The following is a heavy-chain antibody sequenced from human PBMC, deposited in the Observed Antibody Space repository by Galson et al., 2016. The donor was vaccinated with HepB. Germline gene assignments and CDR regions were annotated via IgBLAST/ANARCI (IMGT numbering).Heavy chain of an antibody. CDR1: GFTFSTYS. CDR3: AKDFGAIVGPSGRFIGLDY. J-gene: IGHJ4*02. CDR2: ISFDGNHK. V-gene: IGHV3-30*18. D-gene: IGHD1-26*01. Sequence: SLRLSCAASGFTFSTYSMNWVRLAPGKGLEWLAVISFDGNHKYFVDSVKGRFTISRDNSKNTLYLQTNSLGTEDTAVYYCAKDFGAIVGPSGRFIGLDYWGQGTLATVAS.